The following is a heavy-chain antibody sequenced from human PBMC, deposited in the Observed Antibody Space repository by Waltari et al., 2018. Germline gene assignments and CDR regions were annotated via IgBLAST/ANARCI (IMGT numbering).Heavy chain of an antibody. V-gene: IGHV3-53*01. CDR3: ARVAGDGYSYYYYGMDV. J-gene: IGHJ6*02. CDR1: GFTVSSTY. D-gene: IGHD5-12*01. CDR2: IYSGGST. Sequence: EVQLVESGGGLIQPGGSLRFSCAASGFTVSSTYMSWVRQAPGKGLEWVSLIYSGGSTYYADSVKGRFTISRDNSKNTLYLQMNSLRAEDTAVYYCARVAGDGYSYYYYGMDVWGQGTTVTVSS.